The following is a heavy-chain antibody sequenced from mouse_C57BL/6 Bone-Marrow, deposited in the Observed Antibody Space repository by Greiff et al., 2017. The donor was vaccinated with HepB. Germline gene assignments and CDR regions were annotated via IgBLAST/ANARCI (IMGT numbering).Heavy chain of an antibody. CDR2: ISYDGSN. J-gene: IGHJ4*01. CDR1: GYSITSGYY. Sequence: EVQLVESGPGLVKPSQSLSLTCSVTGYSITSGYYWNWIRQFPGNKLEWMGYISYDGSNNYNPSLKNRISITRDTSKNQFFLKLNSVTTEDTATYYCAKDGLRAMDYWGQGTSVTVSS. CDR3: AKDGLRAMDY. V-gene: IGHV3-6*01.